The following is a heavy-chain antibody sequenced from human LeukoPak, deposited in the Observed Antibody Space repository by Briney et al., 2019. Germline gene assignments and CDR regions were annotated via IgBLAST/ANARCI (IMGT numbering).Heavy chain of an antibody. CDR1: GGSFSGYY. D-gene: IGHD3-3*01. V-gene: IGHV4-34*01. J-gene: IGHJ5*02. CDR3: ARGQGDDFWSGFSNWFDP. Sequence: PSETLSLTCAVYGGSFSGYYWSWIRQPPGKGLDWIGEINHSGSTNYNPSLKSRVTISVDTSKNQFSLKLSSVTAADTAVYYCARGQGDDFWSGFSNWFDPWGQGTLVTVSS. CDR2: INHSGST.